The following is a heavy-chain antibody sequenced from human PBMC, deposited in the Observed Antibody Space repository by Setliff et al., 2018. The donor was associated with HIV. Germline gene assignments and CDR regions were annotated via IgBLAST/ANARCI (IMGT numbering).Heavy chain of an antibody. CDR3: ARPALGIGGGSRFDN. Sequence: SETLSLTCNVSGDSISDYYWTWIRQPPGKGLEWIGYIYYSGSTNYNPSLKSRVTISVDTSKNQFSLKLSSVTAADTAVYYCARPALGIGGGSRFDNWGQGTRVTVSS. CDR1: GDSISDYY. D-gene: IGHD3-10*01. V-gene: IGHV4-59*08. CDR2: IYYSGST. J-gene: IGHJ4*02.